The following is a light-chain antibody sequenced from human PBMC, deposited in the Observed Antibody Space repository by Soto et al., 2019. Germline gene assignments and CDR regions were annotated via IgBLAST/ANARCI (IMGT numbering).Light chain of an antibody. J-gene: IGLJ2*01. CDR2: EVT. Sequence: QSALTQPASVSGSPGQSITISCTGTSNDVGGFNFVSWYQQHPGKAPKLVISEVTNRPSGVSARFSGSKSGNTASLTISGLQAEDEADYYCSSYIASSPGVVFGGGTKLTVL. CDR3: SSYIASSPGVV. V-gene: IGLV2-14*01. CDR1: SNDVGGFNF.